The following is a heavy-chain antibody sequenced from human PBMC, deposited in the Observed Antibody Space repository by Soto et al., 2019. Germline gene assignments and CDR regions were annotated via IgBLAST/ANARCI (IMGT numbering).Heavy chain of an antibody. V-gene: IGHV4-31*03. Sequence: SETLSLTCTVSGGSISSGGYYWSWIRQHPGKGLEWIGYIYYSGSTYYNPSLKSRVTISVDTSKNQFSLKLSSVTAADTAVYYCARDSPPYYDILTGYYPPLGRAYGMDVWGQGTTVTVSS. CDR2: IYYSGST. J-gene: IGHJ6*02. CDR1: GGSISSGGYY. D-gene: IGHD3-9*01. CDR3: ARDSPPYYDILTGYYPPLGRAYGMDV.